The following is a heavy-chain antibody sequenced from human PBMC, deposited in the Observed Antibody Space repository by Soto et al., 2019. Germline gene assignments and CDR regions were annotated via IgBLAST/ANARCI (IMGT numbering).Heavy chain of an antibody. CDR2: ISCDGSNE. Sequence: GGSLRLSCAASGFTFSSNAMYWVRQAPGKGLEWVAVISCDGSNEYYTDSMKGRFTISRDNIKNTLYLQKNSLKVEDTAMYYCARDPVYYDFSSGYRRPYYYSGMDVWGQGTTVTVSS. V-gene: IGHV3-30-3*01. D-gene: IGHD3-3*01. CDR1: GFTFSSNA. CDR3: ARDPVYYDFSSGYRRPYYYSGMDV. J-gene: IGHJ6*02.